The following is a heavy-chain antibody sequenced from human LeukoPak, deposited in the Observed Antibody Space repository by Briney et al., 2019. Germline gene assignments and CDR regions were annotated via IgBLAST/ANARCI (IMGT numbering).Heavy chain of an antibody. D-gene: IGHD3-9*01. CDR1: CFTFSTYA. J-gene: IGHJ4*02. Sequence: PGGSLRLSCVASCFTFSTYAINWVRQAPGKGPEWVSFISSESSTIYYADSVKGRFTISRDNAKNLLYLQMNNLRAEDTAVYYCARAPTIGTTAIFDYWGQGGLVTVSS. CDR3: ARAPTIGTTAIFDY. CDR2: ISSESSTI. V-gene: IGHV3-48*04.